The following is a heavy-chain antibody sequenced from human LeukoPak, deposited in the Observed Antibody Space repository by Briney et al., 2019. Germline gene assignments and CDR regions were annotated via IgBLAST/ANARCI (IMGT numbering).Heavy chain of an antibody. D-gene: IGHD3-3*01. J-gene: IGHJ6*03. CDR1: GYTFTSYG. Sequence: ASVKVSCKASGYTFTSYGISWVRQAPGQGLEGMGWISAYNGNTNYAQKLQGRVTMTTDTSTSTAYMELRSLRSDDTAVYYCARDQNYDFWSGYYPYYYYYMDVWGKGTTVTVSS. CDR2: ISAYNGNT. V-gene: IGHV1-18*01. CDR3: ARDQNYDFWSGYYPYYYYYMDV.